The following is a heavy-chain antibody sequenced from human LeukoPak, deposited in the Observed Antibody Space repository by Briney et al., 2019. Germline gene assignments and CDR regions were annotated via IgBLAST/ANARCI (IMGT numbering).Heavy chain of an antibody. Sequence: PGGSLRLSCAASGFTFSSYAMHRLRQAPGKGLEYVSAISSNGGSTYYANSVKGRFTISRDNSKNTLYLQMGSLRAEDMAVYYCARGGYCSSTSCYARLFDYWGQGTLVSVSS. V-gene: IGHV3-64*01. D-gene: IGHD2-2*01. J-gene: IGHJ4*02. CDR3: ARGGYCSSTSCYARLFDY. CDR1: GFTFSSYA. CDR2: ISSNGGST.